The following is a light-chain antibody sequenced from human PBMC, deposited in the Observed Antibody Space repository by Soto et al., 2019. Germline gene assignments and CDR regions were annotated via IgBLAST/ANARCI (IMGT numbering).Light chain of an antibody. CDR2: GAS. CDR3: LPYNNWPC. V-gene: IGKV3-15*01. CDR1: QSVSSN. J-gene: IGKJ4*01. Sequence: PGGRPTIKYRASQSVSSNLAWYQQKPGQAPRLLIYGASTRATGIPARFSGSGSGTEFTPAFGILLSEHFSGCSALPYNNWPCFGGGTKVDIK.